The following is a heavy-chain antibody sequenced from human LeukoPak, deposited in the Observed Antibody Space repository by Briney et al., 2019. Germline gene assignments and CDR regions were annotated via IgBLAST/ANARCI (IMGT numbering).Heavy chain of an antibody. J-gene: IGHJ4*02. D-gene: IGHD5-18*01. CDR1: GGSISSSSYY. CDR2: IYYSGSS. CDR3: ARHVDTATDYFDY. V-gene: IGHV4-39*01. Sequence: PSDTLSLTCTVSGGSISSSSYYWGWIRQPPGKGLEWIGSIYYSGSSYYDPSLKSRVTISVHTSKNQFSLKLSSVTAADTAVYYCARHVDTATDYFDYWGQGTLVTVSS.